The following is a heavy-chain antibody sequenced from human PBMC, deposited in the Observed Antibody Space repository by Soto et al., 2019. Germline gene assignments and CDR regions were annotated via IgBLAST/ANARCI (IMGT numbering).Heavy chain of an antibody. D-gene: IGHD5-12*01. Sequence: GGSLRLSCAASGFTFSSYEMNWVRQAPGKGLERVSYISSSGSTIYYADSVKGRFTISRDNAKNSLYLQMNSLRAEDTAVYYCARVGEWLRFWYFDYWGQGTLVTVSS. V-gene: IGHV3-48*03. J-gene: IGHJ4*02. CDR1: GFTFSSYE. CDR2: ISSSGSTI. CDR3: ARVGEWLRFWYFDY.